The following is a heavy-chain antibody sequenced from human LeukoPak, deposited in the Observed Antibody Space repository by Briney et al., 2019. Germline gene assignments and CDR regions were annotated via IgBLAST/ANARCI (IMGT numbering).Heavy chain of an antibody. J-gene: IGHJ4*02. CDR3: AKPVGGGFEPDY. D-gene: IGHD1-26*01. CDR2: ISASGWRT. V-gene: IGHV3-23*01. CDR1: GFTFSSYA. Sequence: GGSLRLSCAASGFTFSSYAMSWVRQAPGKGLEWVLAISASGWRTYYADSVKGRFTISRDNSKYTLYLQMNSLRAEDTAVYYCAKPVGGGFEPDYWGQGTLVTVYS.